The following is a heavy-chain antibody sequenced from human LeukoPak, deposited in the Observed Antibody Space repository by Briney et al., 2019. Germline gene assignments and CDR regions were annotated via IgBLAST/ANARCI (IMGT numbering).Heavy chain of an antibody. CDR2: IYYSGST. CDR1: GGSMSSRSYY. V-gene: IGHV4-39*07. D-gene: IGHD6-6*01. CDR3: ARDTGYSSSNY. Sequence: SESLSLTCTVSGGSMSSRSYYWGWIRQPPGKGLEWIGSIYYSGSTYYNPSLKSRVTISVDTSKNQFSLKLSSVTAADTAVYYCARDTGYSSSNYWGQGTLVTVSS. J-gene: IGHJ4*02.